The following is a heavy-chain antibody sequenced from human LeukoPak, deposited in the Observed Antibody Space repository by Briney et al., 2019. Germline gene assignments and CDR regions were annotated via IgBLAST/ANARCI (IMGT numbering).Heavy chain of an antibody. V-gene: IGHV4-34*01. Sequence: SETLSLTCAVYGGSFSGYYWSWIRQPPGKGLEWIGEISHSGSTNYNPSLKSRVTISVDTSKNQFSLKLSSVTAADTAVYYCARGQLRLGYCSGGSCYSFDYWGQGTLVTVSS. D-gene: IGHD2-15*01. CDR3: ARGQLRLGYCSGGSCYSFDY. J-gene: IGHJ4*02. CDR1: GGSFSGYY. CDR2: ISHSGST.